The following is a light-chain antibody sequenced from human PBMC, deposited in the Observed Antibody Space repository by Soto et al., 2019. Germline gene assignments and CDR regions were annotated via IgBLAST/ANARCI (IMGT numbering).Light chain of an antibody. V-gene: IGKV1-5*03. CDR1: QSISRQ. J-gene: IGKJ1*01. Sequence: DIQMTQSPSTLSASVGDRVSITCRASQSISRQLAWYQQKPGKAPNLLIYQASNLETGVPSRFTGSGSGTEFTLTISSLQLDDLATYFCLQYLCYWTFGQGTNVEVK. CDR2: QAS. CDR3: LQYLCYWT.